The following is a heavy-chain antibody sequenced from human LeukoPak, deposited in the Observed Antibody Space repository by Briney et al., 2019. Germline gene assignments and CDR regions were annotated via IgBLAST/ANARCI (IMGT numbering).Heavy chain of an antibody. V-gene: IGHV3-53*01. CDR3: ARDYPTFYY. CDR2: IYSGGST. J-gene: IGHJ4*02. CDR1: GFTVSDNY. Sequence: GGSLRLSCAASGFTVSDNYMSWVRQAPGKGLEWVSVIYSGGSTYYAVSVKGPFTISRDSSRSTLYLQMNSLRAEDTAVYYCARDYPTFYYWGQGTLVTVSS.